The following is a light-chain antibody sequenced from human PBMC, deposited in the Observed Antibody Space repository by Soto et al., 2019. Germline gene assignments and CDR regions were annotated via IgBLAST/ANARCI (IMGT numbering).Light chain of an antibody. J-gene: IGKJ2*01. V-gene: IGKV3-15*01. CDR1: QSVSAH. CDR3: HQYADWPPYT. Sequence: EIVLTQSPATLSVSPGDRATISCRASQSVSAHLAWYQQKPGQSPRLLIYGASARATGIPARFSGSVSGTEFTLTISSLQSEDIAVYYCHQYADWPPYTFGQGTKVEIK. CDR2: GAS.